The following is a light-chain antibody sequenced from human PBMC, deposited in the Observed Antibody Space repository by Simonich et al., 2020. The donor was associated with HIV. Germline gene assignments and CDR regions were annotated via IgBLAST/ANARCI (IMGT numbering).Light chain of an antibody. J-gene: IGKJ2*01. V-gene: IGKV3-15*01. Sequence: EIVMTQSPATLSVSPGERATLSCRASQSVSSNLAWYTQSPGQAPRLLIYGASTRATGIPARFRGSGSGTEFTLTISSMQSEDFALYYCQQYNNWPPAPMYTFGQGTKLEIK. CDR1: QSVSSN. CDR3: QQYNNWPPAPMYT. CDR2: GAS.